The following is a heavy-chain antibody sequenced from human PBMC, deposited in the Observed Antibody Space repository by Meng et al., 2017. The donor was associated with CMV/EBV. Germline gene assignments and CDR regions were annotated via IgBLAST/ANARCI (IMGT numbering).Heavy chain of an antibody. D-gene: IGHD3-22*01. CDR2: IYYSGST. CDR1: GGSISSGDYY. CDR3: ARAAPDYYDSSGPPDY. V-gene: IGHV4-30-4*08. J-gene: IGHJ4*02. Sequence: QVQTQDSGPGLGKHSQTLSLTCTVSGGSISSGDYYWSWIRQPPGKGLEWIGYIYYSGSTYYNPSLKSRVTISVDTSKNQFSLKLSSVTAADTAVYYCARAAPDYYDSSGPPDYWGQGTLVTVFS.